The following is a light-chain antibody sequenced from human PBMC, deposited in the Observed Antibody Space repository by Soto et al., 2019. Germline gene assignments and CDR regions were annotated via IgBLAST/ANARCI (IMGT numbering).Light chain of an antibody. V-gene: IGKV1-39*01. Sequence: DIQMTQSPSSLSASVGDRVTITCRASQKISRNLNWYQQKPGEAPKLLIYGASSLHSGVPSRFSGGGSGTDFTLTISSLRPEDFAIYFCQQSYTSPRCTFGQGTKVDIK. CDR2: GAS. J-gene: IGKJ2*02. CDR1: QKISRN. CDR3: QQSYTSPRCT.